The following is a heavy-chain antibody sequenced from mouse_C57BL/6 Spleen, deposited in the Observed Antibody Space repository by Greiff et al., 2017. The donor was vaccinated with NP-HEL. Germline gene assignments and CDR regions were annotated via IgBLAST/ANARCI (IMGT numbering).Heavy chain of an antibody. CDR3: TRDYYDYDEDYAMDY. Sequence: EVKLVESGEGLVKPGGSLKLSCAASGFTFSSYAMSWVRQTPEKRLEWVAYISSGGDYIYYADTVKGRFTISRDNARNTLYLQMSSLKSEDTAMYYCTRDYYDYDEDYAMDYWGQGTSVTVSS. J-gene: IGHJ4*01. CDR2: ISSGGDYI. V-gene: IGHV5-9-1*02. CDR1: GFTFSSYA. D-gene: IGHD2-4*01.